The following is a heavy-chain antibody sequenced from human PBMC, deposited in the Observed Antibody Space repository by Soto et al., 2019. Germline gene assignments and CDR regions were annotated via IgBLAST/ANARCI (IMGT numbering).Heavy chain of an antibody. D-gene: IGHD2-2*02. Sequence: ASVKVSCKASGYTFTIYGISWVRQAPGQGLEWMGWISAYNGNTNCAQKLQGRVTMTTDTSTSTAYMELRSLRSDDTAVSYCARDLVCSSTSCYSWFDPWGQGTLVTFSS. CDR3: ARDLVCSSTSCYSWFDP. V-gene: IGHV1-18*04. CDR2: ISAYNGNT. CDR1: GYTFTIYG. J-gene: IGHJ5*02.